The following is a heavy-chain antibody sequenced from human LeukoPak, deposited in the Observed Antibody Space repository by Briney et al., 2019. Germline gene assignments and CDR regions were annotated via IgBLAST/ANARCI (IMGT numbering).Heavy chain of an antibody. CDR2: IYSGGST. CDR3: ARPKPYSNGYAFDI. V-gene: IGHV3-53*01. J-gene: IGHJ3*02. CDR1: GFTVSSEY. D-gene: IGHD6-19*01. Sequence: GGSLRLSCAASGFTVSSEYMSWARQAPGKGLEWVSVIYSGGSTYYADSVKGRFTISRDNSKNTLYLQMNSLRVEDTAVYYYARPKPYSNGYAFDIWGQGTMVTVSS.